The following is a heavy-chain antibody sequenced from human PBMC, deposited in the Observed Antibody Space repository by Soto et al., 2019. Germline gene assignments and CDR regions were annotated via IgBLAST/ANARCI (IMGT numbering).Heavy chain of an antibody. J-gene: IGHJ6*02. Sequence: GASVKVSCKASGYTFTSYYMHWMRQAPGQGLEWMGIINPSGGSTSYAQKFQGRVTMTRDTSTSTVYMELSSLRSEDAAVYYCARDFIPAAIGGYYYYGMDVRGQGTTVTVS. CDR1: GYTFTSYY. V-gene: IGHV1-46*01. D-gene: IGHD2-2*02. CDR3: ARDFIPAAIGGYYYYGMDV. CDR2: INPSGGST.